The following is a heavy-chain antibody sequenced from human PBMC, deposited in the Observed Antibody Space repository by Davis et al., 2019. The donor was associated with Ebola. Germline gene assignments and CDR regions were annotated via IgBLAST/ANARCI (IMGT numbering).Heavy chain of an antibody. CDR1: GFTFRSYT. CDR3: AKRPVDTVPFHSIYYFDY. D-gene: IGHD5-18*01. Sequence: PGGSLRLSCAASGFTFRSYTMSWVRQAPGKGLEWVSGISGSGGSTYYADSVKGRFTISRDNSINTLYLQMNNLRAEDTAVYYCAKRPVDTVPFHSIYYFDYWGQGTLVTVSS. J-gene: IGHJ4*02. V-gene: IGHV3-23*01. CDR2: ISGSGGST.